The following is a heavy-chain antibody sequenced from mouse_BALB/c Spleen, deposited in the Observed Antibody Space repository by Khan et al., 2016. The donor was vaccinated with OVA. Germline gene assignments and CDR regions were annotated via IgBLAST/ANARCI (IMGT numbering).Heavy chain of an antibody. CDR1: GFNIKDTY. J-gene: IGHJ4*01. V-gene: IGHV14-3*02. Sequence: VQLQQSGAELVKPGASVKLSCTGSGFNIKDTYIHWVKQRPEQGLEWIGRIDPANGSTIYDPKFQGKATITADTSSNTAYLHLSSLTSEDTVVYYCDYSLHLYAMDYWGQGTSVTVSS. D-gene: IGHD1-2*01. CDR2: IDPANGST. CDR3: DYSLHLYAMDY.